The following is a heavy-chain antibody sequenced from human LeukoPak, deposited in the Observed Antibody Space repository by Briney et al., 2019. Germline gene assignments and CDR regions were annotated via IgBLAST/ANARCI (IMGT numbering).Heavy chain of an antibody. J-gene: IGHJ3*02. CDR1: GFTFSNYW. D-gene: IGHD2-2*01. CDR2: IKQDGSEK. Sequence: GGSLRPSCAASGFTFSNYWMSWVRQAPGKGLEWVANIKQDGSEKYYVDSVKGRFTISRDNAKNSLYLQMNSLRAEDTAVYNCARTAGYSSIVFDIWGQGTMVTVSS. CDR3: ARTAGYSSIVFDI. V-gene: IGHV3-7*02.